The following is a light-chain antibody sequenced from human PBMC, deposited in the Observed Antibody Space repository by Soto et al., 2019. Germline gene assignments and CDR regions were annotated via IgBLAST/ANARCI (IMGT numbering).Light chain of an antibody. V-gene: IGKV3-15*01. Sequence: EIVMTQSPATLSVSPGEKATISCRASESISSNLAWYQQKPGQAPRLLIYGASTRATGIPARFSGSGSGTEFTLTISSLQSGDFAVYYCHQYNNWPRTFGQGTKVDIK. CDR2: GAS. CDR3: HQYNNWPRT. J-gene: IGKJ1*01. CDR1: ESISSN.